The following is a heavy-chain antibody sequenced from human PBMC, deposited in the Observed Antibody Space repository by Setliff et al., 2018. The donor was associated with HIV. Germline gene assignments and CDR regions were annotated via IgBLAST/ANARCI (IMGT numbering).Heavy chain of an antibody. CDR2: INHSGGT. CDR3: ARVSSTYWYSIFRNYYYHMDV. D-gene: IGHD2-8*02. CDR1: GGTFSLHY. V-gene: IGHV4-34*01. J-gene: IGHJ6*03. Sequence: SETLSLTCAVSGGTFSLHYYTWIRQSPLRGLERIGEINHSGGTRYNPSLKSRVTISVDTSKNQFSLKLSSVTAADTAVYYCARVSSTYWYSIFRNYYYHMDVWGKGTTVTVSS.